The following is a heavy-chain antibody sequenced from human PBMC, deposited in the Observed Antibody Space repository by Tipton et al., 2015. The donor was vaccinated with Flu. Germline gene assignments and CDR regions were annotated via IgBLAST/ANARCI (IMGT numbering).Heavy chain of an antibody. CDR1: GFTFSDYW. V-gene: IGHV3-7*03. J-gene: IGHJ2*01. CDR2: INQDGSVK. D-gene: IGHD2-2*01. Sequence: SLRLSRAASGFTFSDYWMTWVRQAPGKGLEWVANINQDGSVKYFVDSVKGRFTISRDNAKNSLFLQMNSLRTEDTALYYCARDSEPNVVPSATIVLPVSFFDLWGRGTLVTVSS. CDR3: ARDSEPNVVPSATIVLPVSFFDL.